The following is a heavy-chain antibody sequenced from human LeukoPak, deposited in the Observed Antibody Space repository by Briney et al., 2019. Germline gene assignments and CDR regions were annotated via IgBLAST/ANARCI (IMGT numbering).Heavy chain of an antibody. CDR2: INPSGGST. Sequence: ASVKVSCKASGYTFTSYYMHWVRQAPGQGLEWMGIINPSGGSTSYAQKFQGRVTMTRDMSTSTVYMELSSLRSEDTAVYYCAREASIVVVTAQYYYYMDVWGKGTTVTVSS. CDR1: GYTFTSYY. CDR3: AREASIVVVTAQYYYYMDV. D-gene: IGHD2-21*02. J-gene: IGHJ6*03. V-gene: IGHV1-46*01.